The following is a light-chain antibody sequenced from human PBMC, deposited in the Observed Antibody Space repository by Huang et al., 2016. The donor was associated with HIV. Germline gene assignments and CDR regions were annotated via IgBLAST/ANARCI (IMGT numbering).Light chain of an antibody. CDR2: GAS. J-gene: IGKJ5*01. Sequence: QLTQSPPSLSASVGDTIIISCRASQDIGTSLAWYQQKTGRAPKLLISGASTLQTGDPSRFSGDSAGTFFTLFITGLQPEDFATYYCQQLHTYPITFGQGTRLDIK. CDR3: QQLHTYPIT. V-gene: IGKV1-13*02. CDR1: QDIGTS.